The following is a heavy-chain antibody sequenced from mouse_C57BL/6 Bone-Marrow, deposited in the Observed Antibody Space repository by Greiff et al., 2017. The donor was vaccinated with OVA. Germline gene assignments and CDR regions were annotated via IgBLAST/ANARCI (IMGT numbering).Heavy chain of an antibody. CDR1: GYTFTSYW. CDR3: ARPSITTVVATD. Sequence: VQLQQSGAELVRPGTSVKLSCKASGYTFTSYWMHWVKQRPGQGLEWIGVIDPSDSYTNYNQKFKGKATLTVDTSSSTAYMQLSSLTSEDSAVYYCARPSITTVVATDWGQGTTLTVSS. D-gene: IGHD1-1*01. J-gene: IGHJ2*01. V-gene: IGHV1-59*01. CDR2: IDPSDSYT.